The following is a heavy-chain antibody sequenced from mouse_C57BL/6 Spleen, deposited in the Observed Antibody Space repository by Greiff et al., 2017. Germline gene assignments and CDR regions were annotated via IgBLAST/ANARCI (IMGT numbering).Heavy chain of an antibody. CDR3: TRGEAYYSNYEAY. CDR1: GYTFTDYE. V-gene: IGHV1-15*01. J-gene: IGHJ3*01. D-gene: IGHD2-5*01. Sequence: VQVVESGAELVRPGASVTLSCKASGYTFTDYEMHWVKQTPVHGLEWIGAIDPETGGTAYNQKFKGKAILTADKSSSTAYMELRSLTSEDSAVYYCTRGEAYYSNYEAYWGQGTLVTVSA. CDR2: IDPETGGT.